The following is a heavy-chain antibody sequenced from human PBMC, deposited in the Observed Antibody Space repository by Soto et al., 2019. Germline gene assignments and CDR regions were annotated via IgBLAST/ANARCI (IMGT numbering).Heavy chain of an antibody. D-gene: IGHD5-18*01. J-gene: IGHJ6*02. CDR1: GYTFTSYD. CDR2: MNPNSGNT. CDR3: ARGGIQLWLSNGMDV. Sequence: QVQLVQSGAEVKKPGASVKVSCKASGYTFTSYDINWVRQATGQGLEWMGWMNPNSGNTGYAQKFQGRVTMTRNTSXXTAYMELSSLRCEDTAVYYCARGGIQLWLSNGMDVWGPGTTVTVSS. V-gene: IGHV1-8*01.